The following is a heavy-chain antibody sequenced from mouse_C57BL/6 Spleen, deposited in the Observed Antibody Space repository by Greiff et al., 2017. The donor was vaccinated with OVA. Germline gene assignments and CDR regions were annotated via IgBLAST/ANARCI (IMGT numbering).Heavy chain of an antibody. V-gene: IGHV1-26*01. CDR1: GYTFTDYY. CDR2: INPNNGGT. CDR3: AKYGSSYAMDY. J-gene: IGHJ4*01. Sequence: VQLQQSGPELVKPGASVKISCKASGYTFTDYYMNWVKQSHGKSLEWIGDINPNNGGTSYNQKFKGKATLTVDKSSSTAYMELRSLTSEDSAVYYCAKYGSSYAMDYWGQGTSVTVSS. D-gene: IGHD1-1*01.